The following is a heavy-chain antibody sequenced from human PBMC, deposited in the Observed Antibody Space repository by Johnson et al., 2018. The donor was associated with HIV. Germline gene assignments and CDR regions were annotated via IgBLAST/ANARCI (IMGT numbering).Heavy chain of an antibody. CDR2: SRNKANSYTT. CDR3: AREVRTETYGMDAFDI. CDR1: GFTFSNYA. J-gene: IGHJ3*02. Sequence: VQLVESGGGVVQPGRSLRLSCAASGFTFSNYAMHWVRQAPGKGLEWVGRSRNKANSYTTAYAASVKGRFTISRDDSKNSLYLQMNSLKTEDTAVYYCAREVRTETYGMDAFDIWGQGTMVTVSS. D-gene: IGHD1-1*01. V-gene: IGHV3-72*01.